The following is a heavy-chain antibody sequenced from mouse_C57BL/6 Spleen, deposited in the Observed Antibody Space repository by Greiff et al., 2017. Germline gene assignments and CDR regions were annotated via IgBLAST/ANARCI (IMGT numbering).Heavy chain of an antibody. CDR3: ARSWDGGTFDY. Sequence: EVKLVESEGGLVQPGSSMKLSCTASGFTFSDYYMAWVRQVPEKGLEWVANINYDGSSTYYLDSLKSRFIISRDNAKNILYLQMSSLKSEDTATYYCARSWDGGTFDYWGQGTTLTVSS. CDR1: GFTFSDYY. D-gene: IGHD4-1*01. CDR2: INYDGSST. J-gene: IGHJ2*01. V-gene: IGHV5-16*01.